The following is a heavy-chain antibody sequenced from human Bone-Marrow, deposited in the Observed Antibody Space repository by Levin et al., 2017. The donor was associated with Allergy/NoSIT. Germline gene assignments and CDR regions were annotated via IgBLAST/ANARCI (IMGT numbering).Heavy chain of an antibody. CDR1: GFIINDFW. J-gene: IGHJ4*02. V-gene: IGHV3-7*04. D-gene: IGHD2-2*01. CDR2: IKQDGSET. CDR3: ARGTSYPSGGQPVEF. Sequence: GGSLRLSCAASGFIINDFWMTWVRQAPGKGLEWVAHIKQDGSETYYVGSVEGRFTISRDNGRNSVSLQMDRLGVADTAVYYCARGTSYPSGGQPVEFWGRGTLANVSS.